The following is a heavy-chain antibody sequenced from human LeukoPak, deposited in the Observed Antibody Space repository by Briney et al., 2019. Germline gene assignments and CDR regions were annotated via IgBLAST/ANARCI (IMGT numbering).Heavy chain of an antibody. J-gene: IGHJ2*01. V-gene: IGHV3-33*05. CDR3: ARNAGVGYNWYFDL. CDR1: GFIFSGYG. CDR2: VSYDGSED. Sequence: HPGGSLRLSCAPSGFIFSGYGMHWVRQAPGKGLEWLSGVSYDGSEDDYADSVKGRFTISRDNSKNTLYLQMNSLRAEDTAVYYCARNAGVGYNWYFDLWGRGTLVTVSS. D-gene: IGHD5-18*01.